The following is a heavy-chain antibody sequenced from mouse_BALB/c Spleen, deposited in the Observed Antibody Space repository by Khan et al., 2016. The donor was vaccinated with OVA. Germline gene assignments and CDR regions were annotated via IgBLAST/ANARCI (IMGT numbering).Heavy chain of an antibody. CDR1: GYSITSGYF. V-gene: IGHV3-6*02. D-gene: IGHD3-1*01. Sequence: EVQLQESGPGLVKPSQSLSLTCSVTGYSITSGYFWNWIRQFPGNNLEWLGYIRYDGDSNYNPSLKNRISITRDTSKNQFFLKLNSVPPEDTATSYGARGGSSGPAWFAYWGQGTLVTVSA. J-gene: IGHJ3*01. CDR3: ARGGSSGPAWFAY. CDR2: IRYDGDS.